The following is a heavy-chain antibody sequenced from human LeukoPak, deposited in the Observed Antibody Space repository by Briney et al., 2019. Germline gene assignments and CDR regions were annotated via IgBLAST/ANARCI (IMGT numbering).Heavy chain of an antibody. D-gene: IGHD5/OR15-5a*01. CDR3: AREAISVSMGRGY. CDR2: IYTSGST. CDR1: GGSISSGSYY. Sequence: KPSQTLSLTCTVSGGSISSGSYYWSWIRQPAGKGLEWIGRIYTSGSTNYNPSLKSRVTISVDTSKNQFSLKLSSVTAADTAVYYCAREAISVSMGRGYWGQGTLVTVSS. V-gene: IGHV4-61*02. J-gene: IGHJ4*02.